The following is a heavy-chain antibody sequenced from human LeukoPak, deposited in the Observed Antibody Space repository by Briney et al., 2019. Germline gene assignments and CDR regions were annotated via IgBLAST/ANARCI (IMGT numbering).Heavy chain of an antibody. V-gene: IGHV4-4*07. CDR3: ARDNTAGGTWWFDP. J-gene: IGHJ5*02. CDR1: GGSITNYH. CDR2: MYTSGST. D-gene: IGHD6-13*01. Sequence: SEALSLTCTVSGGSITNYHWSWIRQPAGKGLEWIGRMYTSGSTNCNPSLKSRVTMSVDTSKNQFSLKLSSVTAADTAVYYCARDNTAGGTWWFDPWGQGTLVTASS.